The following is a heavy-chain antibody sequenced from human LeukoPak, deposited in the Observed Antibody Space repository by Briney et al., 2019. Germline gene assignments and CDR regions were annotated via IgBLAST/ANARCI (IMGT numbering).Heavy chain of an antibody. CDR3: ARAGYDYGDSSDF. CDR2: INPKNGDS. Sequence: ASVNVSCKASGYPFTTYYIHWVRQAPGQGLEWMGCINPKNGDSKYAQKFQGRVTMTRATSIATAYMEVSRLTTDDTAVYFCARAGYDYGDSSDFWGQGTLVTVSS. D-gene: IGHD4-17*01. J-gene: IGHJ4*02. CDR1: GYPFTTYY. V-gene: IGHV1-2*02.